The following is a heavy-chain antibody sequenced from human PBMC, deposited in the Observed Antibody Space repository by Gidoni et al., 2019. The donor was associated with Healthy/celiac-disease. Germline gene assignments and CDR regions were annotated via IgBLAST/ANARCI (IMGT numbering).Heavy chain of an antibody. J-gene: IGHJ5*02. D-gene: IGHD3-22*01. CDR1: GGSISSGGYS. V-gene: IGHV4-30-2*01. CDR2: IYHSGST. CDR3: ARGDSSGYYINWFDP. Sequence: QLQLQESGSGLVKPSQTLSLTCAVSGGSISSGGYSWSWSRQPPGKGLEWIGYIYHSGSTYYNPSLKSRVTISVDRSKNQFSLKLSSVTAADTAVYYCARGDSSGYYINWFDPWGQGTLVTVSS.